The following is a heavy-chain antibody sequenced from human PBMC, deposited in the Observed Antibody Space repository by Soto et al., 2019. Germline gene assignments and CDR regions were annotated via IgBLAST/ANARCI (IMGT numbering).Heavy chain of an antibody. Sequence: QLQLVESGGGLVKRGGSLRLSCADSGFTFSDYYMSWIRQAPGKGREWVSDISSSGSTIYYADCVKGRFTLSRDNAKNSLYLQMNSMRAEDTAVYYCARAPFYFDSTYSGYWGQGTLVTVSS. D-gene: IGHD3-22*01. J-gene: IGHJ4*02. CDR3: ARAPFYFDSTYSGY. V-gene: IGHV3-11*01. CDR2: ISSSGSTI. CDR1: GFTFSDYY.